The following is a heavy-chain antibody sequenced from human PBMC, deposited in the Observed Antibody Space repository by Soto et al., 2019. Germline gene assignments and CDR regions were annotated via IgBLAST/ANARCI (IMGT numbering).Heavy chain of an antibody. J-gene: IGHJ6*02. D-gene: IGHD2-2*02. Sequence: XDSLTISRKGSGYSFTSYWIGLVRQMPGKGLEWMGIIYPGDSDTRYSPSFQGQVTISADKSISTAYLQWSSLKASETAMYYCARHGIVVVPAAIPIYYYYGMDVWGQGTTVTVSS. CDR3: ARHGIVVVPAAIPIYYYYGMDV. CDR2: IYPGDSDT. CDR1: GYSFTSYW. V-gene: IGHV5-51*01.